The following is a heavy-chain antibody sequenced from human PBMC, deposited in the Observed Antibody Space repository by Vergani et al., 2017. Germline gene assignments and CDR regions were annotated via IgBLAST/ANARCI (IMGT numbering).Heavy chain of an antibody. CDR2: ISSSSSYI. D-gene: IGHD5-18*01. J-gene: IGHJ4*02. CDR1: GFTFSSYS. V-gene: IGHV3-21*01. Sequence: EVQLVESGGGLVKPGGSLRLSCAASGFTFSSYSMNWVRQAPGKGLEWVSSISSSSSYIYYADSVKGRFTISRDNAKNSLYLQMNSLRAEDTAVYYCARVPLVGSEYSYGLWYFDYWGQGTLVTVSS. CDR3: ARVPLVGSEYSYGLWYFDY.